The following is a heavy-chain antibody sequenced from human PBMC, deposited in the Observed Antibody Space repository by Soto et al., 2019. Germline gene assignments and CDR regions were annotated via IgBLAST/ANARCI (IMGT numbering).Heavy chain of an antibody. V-gene: IGHV4-39*01. CDR3: ARLEGLATISYYFDF. CDR1: GDSINSDKYY. CDR2: IYFRGNT. Sequence: SETLSLTCSVSGDSINSDKYYGGWIRQPPGKGLEWIGSIYFRGNTYHNPSLQTRVTISLDKSKSQFSLKLNSVTAADSAVYFCARLEGLATISYYFDFWGQGALVTVSS. D-gene: IGHD3-9*01. J-gene: IGHJ4*02.